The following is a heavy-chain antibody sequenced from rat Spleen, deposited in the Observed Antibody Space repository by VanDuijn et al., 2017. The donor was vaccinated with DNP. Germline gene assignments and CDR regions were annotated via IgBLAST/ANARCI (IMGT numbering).Heavy chain of an antibody. D-gene: IGHD1-2*01. J-gene: IGHJ2*01. V-gene: IGHV5S13*01. CDR2: INTAGGST. CDR1: GFTFSEYD. CDR3: ASWAPIAPISTANY. Sequence: EVQLVESGGGLVQPGRSLKLSCAASGFTFSEYDMAWVRQAPGKGLEWVASINTAGGSTYSPDSVKGRFTISSDNAENTVHLQMNGLRPENTATYYCASWAPIAPISTANYWGQGVMVTVSS.